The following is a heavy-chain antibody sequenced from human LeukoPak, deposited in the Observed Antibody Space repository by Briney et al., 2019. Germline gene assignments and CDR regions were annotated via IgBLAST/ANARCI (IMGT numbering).Heavy chain of an antibody. V-gene: IGHV1-8*01. D-gene: IGHD6-13*01. CDR1: GYTFTSYD. Sequence: VASVKVSCKASGYTFTSYDINWVRQATGQGLEWMGWMNPNSGNTGYAQKFQGRATMTRNTSISTAYMELSSLRSEDTAVYYCARGWYFMDSAPPLDYWGQGTLVTVSS. CDR2: MNPNSGNT. CDR3: ARGWYFMDSAPPLDY. J-gene: IGHJ4*02.